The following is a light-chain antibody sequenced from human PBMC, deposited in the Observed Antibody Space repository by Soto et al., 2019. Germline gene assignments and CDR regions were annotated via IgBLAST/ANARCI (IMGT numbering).Light chain of an antibody. CDR1: SSNIGSNY. CDR2: RNN. CDR3: GGWDDSLSGPV. V-gene: IGLV1-47*01. J-gene: IGLJ2*01. Sequence: QTVVTQPPSASGTPGQRVNISCSGSSSNIGSNYVYWYRQFPGTAPKLLILRNNQRPSGVPARFSGSKSGTSASLAISGLRSEDEADYYCGGWDDSLSGPVFGGGTKLTVL.